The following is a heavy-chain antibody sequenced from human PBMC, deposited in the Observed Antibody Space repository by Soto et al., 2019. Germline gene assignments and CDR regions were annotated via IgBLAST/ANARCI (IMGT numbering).Heavy chain of an antibody. CDR2: IYPRDSDT. J-gene: IGHJ1*01. CDR1: GYSFSSYW. CDR3: ARTGTTLPAEYFQH. Sequence: PXESLKISCKTSGYSFSSYWIAWVRQMPGKGLEWMGIIYPRDSDTTYSPSFQGQVTISADTSISTTYLHWKSLKASDTAMYYCARTGTTLPAEYFQHWGQGGLVTVSS. D-gene: IGHD1-7*01. V-gene: IGHV5-51*01.